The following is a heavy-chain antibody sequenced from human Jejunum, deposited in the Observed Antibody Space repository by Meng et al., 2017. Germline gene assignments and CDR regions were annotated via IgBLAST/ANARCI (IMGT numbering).Heavy chain of an antibody. CDR2: IHSSGNT. Sequence: QLQESGPGLVKPSQTLSLTCTVSGGSINSVDYYWNWIRQPPGKGLEWLGYIHSSGNTYYTPSLKTRLAMSLDTSKNQFSLRLTSVTAADTATYHCVRNPVIPDARTFDFWGRGALVTVSS. D-gene: IGHD2-21*01. V-gene: IGHV4-30-4*01. J-gene: IGHJ4*02. CDR3: VRNPVIPDARTFDF. CDR1: GGSINSVDYY.